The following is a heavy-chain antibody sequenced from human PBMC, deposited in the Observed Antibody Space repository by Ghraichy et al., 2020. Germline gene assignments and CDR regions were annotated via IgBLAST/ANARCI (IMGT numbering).Heavy chain of an antibody. J-gene: IGHJ4*02. D-gene: IGHD3-22*01. CDR3: AKDLYDSSGLDY. CDR1: GFTFDDYA. CDR2: ISWNSGSI. Sequence: SLNISCAASGFTFDDYAMHWVRQAPGKGLEWVSGISWNSGSIGYADSVKGRFTISRDNAKDSLYLQMNSLTAEDTALYYCAKDLYDSSGLDYWGQGTLVTVSS. V-gene: IGHV3-9*01.